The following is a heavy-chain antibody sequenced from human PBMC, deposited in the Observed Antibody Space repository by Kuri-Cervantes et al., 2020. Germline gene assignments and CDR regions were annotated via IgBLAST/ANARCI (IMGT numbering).Heavy chain of an antibody. Sequence: ASVKVSCKASGYTFTGYYMHWVRQAPGQGLEWMGWINPNSGDTNYVKKFQDRVTMTRDTSINTSYMELNRLRTDDTAVYYCARATPVYSGITLGFYYNYMDVWGKGTTVTVSS. J-gene: IGHJ6*03. CDR1: GYTFTGYY. CDR3: ARATPVYSGITLGFYYNYMDV. D-gene: IGHD1-26*01. CDR2: INPNSGDT. V-gene: IGHV1-2*02.